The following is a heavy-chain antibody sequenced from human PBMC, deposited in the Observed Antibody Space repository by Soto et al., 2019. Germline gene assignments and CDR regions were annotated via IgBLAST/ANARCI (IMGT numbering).Heavy chain of an antibody. D-gene: IGHD5-12*01. V-gene: IGHV1-2*02. CDR2: INANSGGT. CDR1: RYTFTDYY. J-gene: IGHJ4*02. Sequence: GASVKVSCKASRYTFTDYYVHWVRQSPGQGREWMGWINANSGGTKFPQKFQGRVIMTRDTFISTVYMELSRLTSDDTAVYYCARAGLTTLELATIYWGQGTQVTVSS. CDR3: ARAGLTTLELATIY.